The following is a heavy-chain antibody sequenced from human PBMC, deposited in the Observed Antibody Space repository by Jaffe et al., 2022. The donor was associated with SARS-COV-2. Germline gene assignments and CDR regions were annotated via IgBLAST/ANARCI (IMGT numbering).Heavy chain of an antibody. J-gene: IGHJ6*02. CDR1: GGSISSSNW. D-gene: IGHD5-18*01. Sequence: QVQLQESGPGLVKPSGTLSLTCAVSGGSISSSNWWSWVRQPPGKGLEWIGEIYHSGSTNYNPSLKSRVTISVDKSRNQFSLNLSSVTAADTAVYYCATSPRGYRYGSGVYYYGTDVWGQGTTVTVSS. CDR3: ATSPRGYRYGSGVYYYGTDV. CDR2: IYHSGST. V-gene: IGHV4-4*02.